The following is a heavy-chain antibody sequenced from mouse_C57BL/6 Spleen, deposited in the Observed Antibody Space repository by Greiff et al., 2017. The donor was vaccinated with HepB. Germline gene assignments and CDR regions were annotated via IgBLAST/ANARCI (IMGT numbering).Heavy chain of an antibody. CDR3: ARKGGLRRRGDAMDY. J-gene: IGHJ4*01. CDR2: INPSNGGT. CDR1: GYTFTSFW. V-gene: IGHV1-53*01. D-gene: IGHD2-4*01. Sequence: VQLQQPVTELVKPGSSVKLSCKASGYTFTSFWMHWVKQRPGQGLEWIGNINPSNGGTNYNEKFKSKATLTVDKSSSTAYMQLSSLTSEDSAVYYCARKGGLRRRGDAMDYWGQGTSVTVST.